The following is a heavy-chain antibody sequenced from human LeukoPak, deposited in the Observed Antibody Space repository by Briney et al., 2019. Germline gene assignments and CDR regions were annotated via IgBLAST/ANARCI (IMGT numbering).Heavy chain of an antibody. V-gene: IGHV3-74*01. CDR3: ARTLSYYYDSSGYRGAFDI. CDR1: GFTFSSYW. CDR2: INSDGSST. D-gene: IGHD3-22*01. J-gene: IGHJ3*02. Sequence: GGSLRLSCAASGFTFSSYWMHWVRHAPGKGLVWVSRINSDGSSTSYADSVKGRFTISRDNAKNTLYLQMNSLRAEDTAVYYCARTLSYYYDSSGYRGAFDIWGQGTMVTVSS.